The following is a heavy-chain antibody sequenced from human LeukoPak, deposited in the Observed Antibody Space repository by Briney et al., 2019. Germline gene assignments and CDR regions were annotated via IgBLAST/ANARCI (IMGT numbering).Heavy chain of an antibody. J-gene: IGHJ6*02. CDR1: GYTFTSSG. CDR2: INTYNGNT. Sequence: ASVKVSCKASGYTFTSSGISWVRRAPGQGLEWMGWINTYNGNTNYAQKLQGRVTMTTDTPTSTAYMELRSLRSDDTAVYYCARDEQWLVPISRPFYGMDVWGQGTTVTVSS. CDR3: ARDEQWLVPISRPFYGMDV. V-gene: IGHV1-18*01. D-gene: IGHD6-19*01.